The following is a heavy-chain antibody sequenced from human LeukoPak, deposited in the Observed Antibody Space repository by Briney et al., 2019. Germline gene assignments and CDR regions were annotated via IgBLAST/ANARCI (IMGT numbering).Heavy chain of an antibody. J-gene: IGHJ5*02. CDR3: ARVLYSGYDLRENWFDP. D-gene: IGHD5-12*01. V-gene: IGHV6-1*01. Sequence: SQTLSLTCALSGDSVSSNSAAWNWIRQSPSRGLEWLGRTYYRSKWYNDYAVSVKSRITINPDTSKNQFSLQLNSVTPEDTAVYYCARVLYSGYDLRENWFDPWGQGTLVTVSS. CDR2: TYYRSKWYN. CDR1: GDSVSSNSAA.